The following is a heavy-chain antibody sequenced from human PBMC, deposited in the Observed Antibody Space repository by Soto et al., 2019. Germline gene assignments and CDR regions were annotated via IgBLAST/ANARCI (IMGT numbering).Heavy chain of an antibody. V-gene: IGHV3-7*04. CDR2: IKQDGSEE. Sequence: EVQLVESGGGLVQPGGSLRLSCADSGFSSSPFCMTWVRQAPGKGLEWVALIKQDGSEELYVDSVKGRFTISRDNAKNSVYLQMDSLRVEDTAVYYCTGGSGGLQTDWGQGTLVTVSS. D-gene: IGHD6-19*01. CDR3: TGGSGGLQTD. J-gene: IGHJ4*02. CDR1: GFSSSPFC.